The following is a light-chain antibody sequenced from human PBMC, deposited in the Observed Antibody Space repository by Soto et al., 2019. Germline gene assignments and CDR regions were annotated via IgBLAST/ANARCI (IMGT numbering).Light chain of an antibody. CDR3: QQVNCYPHT. V-gene: IGKV1-9*01. CDR2: AAS. CDR1: QYISSH. Sequence: DVQLTQSPTFLSASVGDRVTITCRASQYISSHLAWYQQIPGKGPKLLIYAASTLQSGVPSRFSGSVSGTDFTLAISSLQPEDFATYYCQQVNCYPHTFGQGTKLEIK. J-gene: IGKJ2*01.